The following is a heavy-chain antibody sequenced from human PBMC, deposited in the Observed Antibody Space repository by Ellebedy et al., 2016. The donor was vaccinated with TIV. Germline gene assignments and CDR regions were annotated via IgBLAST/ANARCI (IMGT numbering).Heavy chain of an antibody. J-gene: IGHJ4*02. CDR2: ISSSSSYI. CDR3: AGGPLGSGGSCYSDY. CDR1: GFTFSSYS. V-gene: IGHV3-21*01. Sequence: PGGSLRLSCAASGFTFSSYSMNWVRQAPGKGLEWVSSISSSSSYIYYADSVKGRFSISRDNAKNSLYLQMNSLRAEDTAVYYCAGGPLGSGGSCYSDYWGQGTLVTVSS. D-gene: IGHD2-15*01.